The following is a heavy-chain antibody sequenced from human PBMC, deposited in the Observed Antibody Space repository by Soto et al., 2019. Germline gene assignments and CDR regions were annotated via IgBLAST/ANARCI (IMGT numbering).Heavy chain of an antibody. CDR2: IIPIFGTA. V-gene: IGHV1-69*12. D-gene: IGHD2-21*02. Sequence: QVQLVQSGAEVKKPGSSVKVSCKASGGTFSSYAISWVRQAPGQGLEWMGGIIPIFGTANYAQKFQGRVTITADESTSTAYMGLSSLRSEDTAVYYCAGGALLVTGERYYYGMDVWGQGTTVTVSS. CDR1: GGTFSSYA. J-gene: IGHJ6*02. CDR3: AGGALLVTGERYYYGMDV.